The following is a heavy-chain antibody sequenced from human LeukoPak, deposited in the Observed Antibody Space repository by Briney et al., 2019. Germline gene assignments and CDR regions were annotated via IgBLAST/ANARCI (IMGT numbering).Heavy chain of an antibody. J-gene: IGHJ4*02. CDR2: INPNSGGT. Sequence: RGASVKVSCKASGYTFTSYDINWVRQAPGQGLEWMGWINPNSGGTNYAQKFQGRVTITADESTSTAYMELSSLRSEDTAVYYCARDRGSGSYYEKGATYYFDYWGQGTLVTVSP. V-gene: IGHV1-8*03. CDR1: GYTFTSYD. D-gene: IGHD1-26*01. CDR3: ARDRGSGSYYEKGATYYFDY.